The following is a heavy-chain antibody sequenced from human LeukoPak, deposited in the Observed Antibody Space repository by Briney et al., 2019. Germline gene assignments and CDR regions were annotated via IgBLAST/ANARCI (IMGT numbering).Heavy chain of an antibody. V-gene: IGHV1-18*01. CDR3: VRNHKYSSSWYYFDY. CDR1: GYTFTSYG. Sequence: GASVKVSCKASGYTFTSYGISWVRQAPGQGLEWMGWISAYNGNTNYAQNLQGRVTMTTDTSTSTAYMELRSLRSDDTAVFYCVRNHKYSSSWYYFDYWGQGTLVTVSS. CDR2: ISAYNGNT. J-gene: IGHJ4*02. D-gene: IGHD6-13*01.